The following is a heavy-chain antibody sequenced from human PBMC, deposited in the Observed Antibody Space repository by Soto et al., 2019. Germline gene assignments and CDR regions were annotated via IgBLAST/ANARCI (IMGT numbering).Heavy chain of an antibody. Sequence: EVQLLESGGGLVQPEGSLRLSCAASGFTFRNYAMSWVRQAPGKGPEWVSGISGSGGSTSYADSVKGRFTIFRDNSKNTLDLQMYSLRVDDTAVYYCARKGTVAASHDALDIWGQGTMVTVSS. CDR2: ISGSGGST. V-gene: IGHV3-23*01. CDR1: GFTFRNYA. CDR3: ARKGTVAASHDALDI. D-gene: IGHD2-15*01. J-gene: IGHJ3*02.